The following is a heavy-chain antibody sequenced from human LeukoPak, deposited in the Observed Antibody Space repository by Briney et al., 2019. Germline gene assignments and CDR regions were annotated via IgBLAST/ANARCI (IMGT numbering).Heavy chain of an antibody. D-gene: IGHD6-19*01. J-gene: IGHJ4*02. CDR3: AGLVLDY. CDR1: GLTFRSYE. V-gene: IGHV3-48*03. Sequence: GGSLRLSCAASGLTFRSYEMTCVRQAPGKGLEWVSYISGSGSTIYYTDSVKGRFTISRDNAKNSLYLQMNSLRAEDTAVYYCAGLVLDYWGQGTLVTVSS. CDR2: ISGSGSTI.